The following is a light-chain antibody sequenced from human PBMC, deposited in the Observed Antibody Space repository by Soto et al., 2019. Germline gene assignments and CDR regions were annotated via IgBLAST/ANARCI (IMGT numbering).Light chain of an antibody. CDR1: SSDVGTYNL. Sequence: QSVLTQPASVSGSPGQSITISCTGTSSDVGTYNLVSWYQHDPGKAPKVMIYEVSKRPSGVSSRFSGSKSGNTASLTISGLQAEDEADYYCCSYAGSSTLVFGGGTKLTVL. V-gene: IGLV2-23*02. CDR2: EVS. J-gene: IGLJ3*02. CDR3: CSYAGSSTLV.